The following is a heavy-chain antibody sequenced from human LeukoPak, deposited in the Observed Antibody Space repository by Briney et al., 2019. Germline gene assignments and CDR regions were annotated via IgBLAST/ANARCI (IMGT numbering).Heavy chain of an antibody. CDR3: ARTVSGSYRDY. Sequence: GGSLRLSCAASGFTVSSNYMSWVRQAPGKGLEWVSSVSSSGDTTYYADSVKGRFTISRDNSKDTLYLQMNSLRAEDTAVYYCARTVSGSYRDYWGQGTLVTVSS. D-gene: IGHD1-26*01. J-gene: IGHJ4*02. CDR2: VSSSGDTT. V-gene: IGHV3-23*01. CDR1: GFTVSSNY.